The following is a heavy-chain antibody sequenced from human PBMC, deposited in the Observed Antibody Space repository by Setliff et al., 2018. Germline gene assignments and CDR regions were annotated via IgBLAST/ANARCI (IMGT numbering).Heavy chain of an antibody. CDR1: GGSISSSSYY. V-gene: IGHV4-39*01. Sequence: SETLSLTCTVSGGSISSSSYYWGWIRQPPGKGLEWIGSIYYSGSTYYNPSLKSRVTISVDTSKIQFSLKLSSVTAADTAVYYCARQDSGWFDYWGQGTLVTVSS. CDR3: ARQDSGWFDY. J-gene: IGHJ4*02. CDR2: IYYSGST. D-gene: IGHD5-12*01.